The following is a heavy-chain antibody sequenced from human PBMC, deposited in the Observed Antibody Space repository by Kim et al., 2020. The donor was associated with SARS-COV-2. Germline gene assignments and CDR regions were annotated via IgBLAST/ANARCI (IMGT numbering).Heavy chain of an antibody. Sequence: ASVKVSCKASGYTFTSYAMHWVRQAPGQRLERLGWINAGNGNTKYSQKFQGRVTITRDTSASTAYMELSSRRSEDTAVYYCARSGTAAGTPRDAFHIWGKGTVSTVSS. CDR3: ARSGTAAGTPRDAFHI. J-gene: IGHJ3*02. D-gene: IGHD6-13*01. CDR1: GYTFTSYA. CDR2: INAGNGNT. V-gene: IGHV1-3*01.